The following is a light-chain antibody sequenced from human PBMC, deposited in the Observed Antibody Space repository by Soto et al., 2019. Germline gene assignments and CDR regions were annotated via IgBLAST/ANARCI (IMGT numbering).Light chain of an antibody. CDR3: QQANSFPHT. CDR2: DAS. V-gene: IGKV1-5*01. Sequence: DIQMTQSPATLSASVGDSVTITCRASQSISSWLAWYQQKPGKAPKLLIYDASSLESGVPSRFSGSGSGTDFTLTISSLQPEDFATYYCQQANSFPHTFGQGTRL. CDR1: QSISSW. J-gene: IGKJ5*01.